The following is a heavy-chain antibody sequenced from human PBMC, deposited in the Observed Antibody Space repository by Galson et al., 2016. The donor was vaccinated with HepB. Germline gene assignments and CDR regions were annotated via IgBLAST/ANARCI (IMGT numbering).Heavy chain of an antibody. CDR2: IKEDGSRR. CDR1: GFTFNNYG. V-gene: IGHV3-7*03. CDR3: AREVCHFDL. J-gene: IGHJ2*01. Sequence: SLRLSCAASGFTFNNYGMTWVRQAPGKGLEWVANIKEDGSRRNYVASVKGRFTISRDHAKNSLYLQMNSLRAEDTAVYYCAREVCHFDLWGSGTLVTVSS.